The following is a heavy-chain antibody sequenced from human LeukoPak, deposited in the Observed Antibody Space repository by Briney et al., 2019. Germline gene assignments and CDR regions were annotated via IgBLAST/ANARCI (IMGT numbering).Heavy chain of an antibody. CDR1: GGSISTYY. D-gene: IGHD3-10*01. J-gene: IGHJ3*02. Sequence: SETLSLTCTGSGGSISTYYWSWIRQPPGKGLEWIGCVYYSGSTNYNPSLKSRGTMSVDTSKNQFSLKLSSVTAADTAVYYCARGSITVVTVFDIWGQGTMVTVSS. V-gene: IGHV4-59*12. CDR3: ARGSITVVTVFDI. CDR2: VYYSGST.